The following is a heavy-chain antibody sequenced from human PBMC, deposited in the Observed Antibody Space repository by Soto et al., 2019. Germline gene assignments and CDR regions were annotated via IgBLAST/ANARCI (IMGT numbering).Heavy chain of an antibody. CDR1: GFTFSGSA. D-gene: IGHD3-16*01. CDR2: IRSKANSYAT. Sequence: EVQLVESGGGLVQPGGSLKLSCAASGFTFSGSAMHWVRQASGKGLEWVGRIRSKANSYATAYAASVKGRFTISRDDSKNTAYLQMNSLKTEDTAVYYCTTSYDYIWGSYEGFDYWGQGTLVTVSS. J-gene: IGHJ4*02. CDR3: TTSYDYIWGSYEGFDY. V-gene: IGHV3-73*01.